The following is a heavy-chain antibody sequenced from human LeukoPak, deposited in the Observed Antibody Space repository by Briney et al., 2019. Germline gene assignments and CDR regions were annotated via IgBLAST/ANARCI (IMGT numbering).Heavy chain of an antibody. CDR1: GFTFGAYG. CDR3: ATDQEFFDFGDSEYFYGDF. D-gene: IGHD4/OR15-4a*01. V-gene: IGHV3-30*02. J-gene: IGHJ4*02. CDR2: IRHDETTK. Sequence: GGSLRLSCKASGFTFGAYGLHWVRQTPDKGLEWLAYIRHDETTKYNADSVRGRFTISRDNSKTTLFLQMNSLEVGDTAKYYCATDQEFFDFGDSEYFYGDFWGPGTLVTVSS.